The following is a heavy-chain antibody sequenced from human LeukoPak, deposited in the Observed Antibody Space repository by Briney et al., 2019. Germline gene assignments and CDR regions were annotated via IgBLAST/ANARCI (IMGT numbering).Heavy chain of an antibody. Sequence: SETLSLTCTVSGGSISSGDYYWSWIRQPPGKGLEWIGYIYYSGNTYYNPSLQSRVTISVDTSKNQFSLNLSSVTAADTAVFYCARGHDYFDYWAREPWSPSPQ. CDR2: IYYSGNT. CDR1: GGSISSGDYY. J-gene: IGHJ4*02. V-gene: IGHV4-30-4*08. CDR3: ARGHDYFDY.